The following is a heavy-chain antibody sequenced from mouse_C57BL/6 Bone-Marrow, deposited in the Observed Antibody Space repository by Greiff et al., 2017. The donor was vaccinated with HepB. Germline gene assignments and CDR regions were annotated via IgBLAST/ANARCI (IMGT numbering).Heavy chain of an antibody. Sequence: EVQLQQSGTVLARPGASVKMSCKTSGYTFTSYWMHWVKQRPGQGLEWIGAIYPGNSDTSYNQKFKGKAKLTADTSASTAYMELSSLTNEDSAVYYCTRSRYSNPPFDYWGQGTTLTVSS. CDR1: GYTFTSYW. V-gene: IGHV1-5*01. CDR3: TRSRYSNPPFDY. J-gene: IGHJ2*01. D-gene: IGHD2-5*01. CDR2: IYPGNSDT.